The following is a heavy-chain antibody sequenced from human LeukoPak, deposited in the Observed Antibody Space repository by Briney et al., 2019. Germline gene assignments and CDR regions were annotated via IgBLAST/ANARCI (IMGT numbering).Heavy chain of an antibody. V-gene: IGHV4-59*01. CDR2: IYYSGSS. CDR1: GDSLSSYY. D-gene: IGHD3-22*01. Sequence: PSETLSLTCTVSGDSLSSYYRSWIRQPPGKGLEWVGYIYYSGSSNYNPSLKSRVTISVDTSKTQFSLKLSSVTAADTAVYYCARTTYYYDRSGYSYYFDYWGQGTLVTVSS. J-gene: IGHJ4*02. CDR3: ARTTYYYDRSGYSYYFDY.